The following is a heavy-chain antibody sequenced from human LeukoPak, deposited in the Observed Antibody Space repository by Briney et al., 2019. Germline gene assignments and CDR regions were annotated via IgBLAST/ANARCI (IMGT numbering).Heavy chain of an antibody. D-gene: IGHD5-18*01. Sequence: GGSLRLSCAASGFTFSSNGMHWVRQAPGKGLEWVAVIWYDGSNKYYADSVKGRFTISRDNSKNTLYLQMNSLRAEDTAVYYCASEKHVDTASLRDPRFDYWGQGTLVTVSS. V-gene: IGHV3-33*01. CDR1: GFTFSSNG. CDR3: ASEKHVDTASLRDPRFDY. CDR2: IWYDGSNK. J-gene: IGHJ4*02.